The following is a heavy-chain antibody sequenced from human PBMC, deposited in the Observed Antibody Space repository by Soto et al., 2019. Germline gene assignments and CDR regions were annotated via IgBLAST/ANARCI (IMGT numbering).Heavy chain of an antibody. V-gene: IGHV4-30-2*01. D-gene: IGHD6-13*01. CDR2: IYHSGST. J-gene: IGHJ1*01. Sequence: SETLSLTCAVSGGSISSGGYSWSWIRQPPGKGLEWIGYIYHSGSTYYNPSLKSRVTISVDRSKNQFSLKLSSVTAADTAVYYCARGRRIAAAGTCYFQHWGQGTLVTVSS. CDR3: ARGRRIAAAGTCYFQH. CDR1: GGSISSGGYS.